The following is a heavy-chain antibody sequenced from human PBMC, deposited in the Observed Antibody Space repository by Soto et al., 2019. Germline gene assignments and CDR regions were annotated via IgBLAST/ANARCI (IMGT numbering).Heavy chain of an antibody. Sequence: ESLKISCKGSGYSFTSYWIGWVRQMPGKGLEWMGIIYPGDSDTRYSPSFQGQVTISVDKSISTAYLQWSSLKASDTAMYYCARHAYDFWSGHPNPRYYYGMDVWGQGTTVTVSS. J-gene: IGHJ6*02. CDR3: ARHAYDFWSGHPNPRYYYGMDV. CDR2: IYPGDSDT. D-gene: IGHD3-3*01. V-gene: IGHV5-51*01. CDR1: GYSFTSYW.